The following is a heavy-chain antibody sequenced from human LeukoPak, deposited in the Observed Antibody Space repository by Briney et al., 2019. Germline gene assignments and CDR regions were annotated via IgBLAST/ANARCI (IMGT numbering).Heavy chain of an antibody. CDR3: ARTYRGLWFGSPNWFDP. J-gene: IGHJ5*02. CDR1: GGSISSSSYY. V-gene: IGHV4-39*07. Sequence: SETLSLTCTVSGGSISSSSYYWGWIRQPPGKGLEWIGSIYYSGSTYYNPSLKSRVTISVDTSKNQFSLKLSSVTAADTAVYYCARTYRGLWFGSPNWFDPWGQGTLVTVSS. CDR2: IYYSGST. D-gene: IGHD3-10*01.